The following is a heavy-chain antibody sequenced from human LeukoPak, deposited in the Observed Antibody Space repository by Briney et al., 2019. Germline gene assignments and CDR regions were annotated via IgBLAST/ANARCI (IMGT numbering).Heavy chain of an antibody. Sequence: GGSLRLSCAASGFTFSSYSMNWVRQAPGKGLEWVSSISSSSSYIYYADSVKGRFTISRDNAKNTLYLQMNSLRAEDTAVYYCAKDRGAARPRGAFDIWGQGTMVTVSS. J-gene: IGHJ3*02. CDR3: AKDRGAARPRGAFDI. CDR1: GFTFSSYS. D-gene: IGHD6-6*01. V-gene: IGHV3-21*04. CDR2: ISSSSSYI.